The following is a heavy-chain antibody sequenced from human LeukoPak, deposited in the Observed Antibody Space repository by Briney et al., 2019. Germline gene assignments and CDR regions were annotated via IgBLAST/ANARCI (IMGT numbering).Heavy chain of an antibody. V-gene: IGHV4-34*01. D-gene: IGHD4-23*01. Sequence: SETLSLTCAVYGGSFSGYYWSWIRQPPGKGLEWIGEINHSGSTNYNPSLKSRVTISVNTSKNQFSLKLSSVTAADTAVYYCARVGYGGNSYGMDVWGQGTTVTVSS. CDR1: GGSFSGYY. CDR3: ARVGYGGNSYGMDV. J-gene: IGHJ6*02. CDR2: INHSGST.